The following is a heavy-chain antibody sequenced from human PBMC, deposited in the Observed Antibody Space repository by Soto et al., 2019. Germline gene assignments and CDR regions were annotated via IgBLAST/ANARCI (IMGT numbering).Heavy chain of an antibody. V-gene: IGHV4-39*01. Sequence: SETLSLTCTVSGGSISNTNYYWGCIRQPPGKGLEWIGSIYYSGSTYYNPSLKSRLTISVDTSKNQFSLKLSSVTAADTAVYYCASIAGAGDYFDYWGQGTLVTVSS. D-gene: IGHD6-13*01. CDR2: IYYSGST. CDR3: ASIAGAGDYFDY. CDR1: GGSISNTNYY. J-gene: IGHJ4*02.